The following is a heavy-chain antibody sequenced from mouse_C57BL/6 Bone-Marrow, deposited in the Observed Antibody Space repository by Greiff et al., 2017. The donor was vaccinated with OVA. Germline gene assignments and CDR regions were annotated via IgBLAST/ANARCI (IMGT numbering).Heavy chain of an antibody. V-gene: IGHV1-69*01. CDR1: GYTFTSYW. CDR2: IDPSDSYT. CDR3: ARGDYDSPYWYFDV. D-gene: IGHD2-4*01. J-gene: IGHJ1*03. Sequence: QVQLQQSGAELVMPGASVKLSCKASGYTFTSYWMHWVKQRPGQGLEWIGEIDPSDSYTNYNQKFKGKSTLTVDKSSSTAYMQLSSLTSEDSAVYYCARGDYDSPYWYFDVWGTGTAATVSS.